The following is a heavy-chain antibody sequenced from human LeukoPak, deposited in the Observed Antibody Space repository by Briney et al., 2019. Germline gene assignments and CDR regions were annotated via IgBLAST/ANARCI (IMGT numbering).Heavy chain of an antibody. D-gene: IGHD5-18*01. CDR1: GGTLSSYA. CDR3: ARDLYGYTYGYNHYYGLDV. V-gene: IGHV1-69*05. CDR2: IIPIFATA. J-gene: IGHJ6*02. Sequence: SVKVSCKASGGTLSSYAISWVRQAPGQGLEWMGGIIPIFATANYAQKFQGRVTLITDESTSTAYMELSSLRSEDTAVYYCARDLYGYTYGYNHYYGLDVWGQGTTVTVSS.